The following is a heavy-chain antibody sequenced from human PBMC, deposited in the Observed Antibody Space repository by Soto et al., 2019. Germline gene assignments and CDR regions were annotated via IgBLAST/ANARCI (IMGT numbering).Heavy chain of an antibody. V-gene: IGHV4-39*02. CDR1: GASISNPNY. Sequence: QVQLQESGPGLVRPSETLSLTCTVSGASISNPNYWGWVRQPPGKGLEWIGSLDYSGSTHYNPSLESRVTLSMDTSRSHFSLRLNSVTAADTAMYFCARRDCSGGSCYFDYWGQGTLVAVSA. CDR2: LDYSGST. D-gene: IGHD2-15*01. J-gene: IGHJ4*02. CDR3: ARRDCSGGSCYFDY.